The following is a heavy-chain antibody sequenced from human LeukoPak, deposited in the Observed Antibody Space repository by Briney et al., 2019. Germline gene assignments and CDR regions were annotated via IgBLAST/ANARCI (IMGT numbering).Heavy chain of an antibody. CDR2: ISGSGGST. V-gene: IGHV3-23*01. J-gene: IGHJ4*02. Sequence: GGSLRLSCAASGFTFSSYAMSWVRQAPGKGLEWVSAISGSGGSTYYADSVKGRFTISRDNSKNTLYLQMNSLRAEDTAVYYCAKDRDAIAAAGTSPLDYWGQGTLVTVSS. CDR3: AKDRDAIAAAGTSPLDY. CDR1: GFTFSSYA. D-gene: IGHD6-13*01.